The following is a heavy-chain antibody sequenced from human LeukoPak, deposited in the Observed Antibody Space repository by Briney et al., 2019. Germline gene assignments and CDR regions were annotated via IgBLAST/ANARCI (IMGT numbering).Heavy chain of an antibody. V-gene: IGHV1-18*01. J-gene: IGHJ4*02. CDR1: SYTFVSYG. CDR2: INAYDGYT. CDR3: ARDRRTSVVTAFFDY. D-gene: IGHD4-23*01. Sequence: ASVKVSCKASSYTFVSYGISWVRQAPGQGLEWMGWINAYDGYTNYAEKFQGRVSMTGDTSTSTAYMELRSLTSDDTALYYCARDRRTSVVTAFFDYWGQGTRVTVSS.